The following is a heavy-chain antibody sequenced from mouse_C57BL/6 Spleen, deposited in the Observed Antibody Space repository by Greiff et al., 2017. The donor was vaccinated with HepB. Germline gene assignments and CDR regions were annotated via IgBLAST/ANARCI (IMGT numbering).Heavy chain of an antibody. CDR1: GFTFSSYT. D-gene: IGHD1-1*01. J-gene: IGHJ3*01. Sequence: EVNVVESGGGLVKPGGSLKLSCAASGFTFSSYTMSWVRQTPEKRLEWVATISGGGGNTYYPDSVKGRFTISRDNAKNTLYLQMSSLRSEDTALYYCARHSSWFAYWGQGTLVTVSA. V-gene: IGHV5-9*01. CDR2: ISGGGGNT. CDR3: ARHSSWFAY.